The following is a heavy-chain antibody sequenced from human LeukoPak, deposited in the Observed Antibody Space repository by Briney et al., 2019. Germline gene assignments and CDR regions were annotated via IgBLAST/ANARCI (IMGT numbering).Heavy chain of an antibody. CDR3: VKVLRFLDFRAFDI. J-gene: IGHJ3*02. CDR1: GFTFSSCS. CDR2: ISDNGDTT. D-gene: IGHD3-3*01. V-gene: IGHV3-64D*09. Sequence: EGSLRLSCSASGFTFSSCSMHWVRQAPGRGLAYVSGISDNGDTTYYAASVKGRFTISRDNSKNTLYLQMSSLRPEDTAVYYCVKVLRFLDFRAFDIWGQGTMVTVSS.